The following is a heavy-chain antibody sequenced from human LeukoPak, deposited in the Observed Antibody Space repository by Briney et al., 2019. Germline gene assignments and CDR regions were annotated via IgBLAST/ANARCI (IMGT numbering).Heavy chain of an antibody. V-gene: IGHV3-74*01. CDR2: INSDGSST. J-gene: IGHJ3*02. D-gene: IGHD2-15*01. CDR1: GFSFSSYW. CDR3: GRGRPGGFDI. Sequence: GGSLRLSCAASGFSFSSYWMHWVRQAPGKGLVWVSRINSDGSSTSYADSVKGRFTISRDNAKNTLYLQINSLRAEDTAVYYCGRGRPGGFDIWGQGTMVTVSS.